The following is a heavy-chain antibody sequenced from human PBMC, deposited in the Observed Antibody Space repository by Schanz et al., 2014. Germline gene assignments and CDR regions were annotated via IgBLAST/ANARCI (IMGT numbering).Heavy chain of an antibody. Sequence: QVQLVQSGAEVKKPGASVKVSCKASGYTFTSHGISWVRQAPGQGLEWMGWINAGTGNTDYAQKLQGRVTMAADTSTSAAYMDLRSLRSDDTAVYYCARGPLGTSPWGQGTRVTVSS. CDR1: GYTFTSHG. J-gene: IGHJ5*02. D-gene: IGHD5-12*01. CDR3: ARGPLGTSP. V-gene: IGHV1-18*01. CDR2: INAGTGNT.